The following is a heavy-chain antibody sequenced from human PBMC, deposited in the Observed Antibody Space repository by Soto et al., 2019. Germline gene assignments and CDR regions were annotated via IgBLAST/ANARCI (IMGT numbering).Heavy chain of an antibody. CDR1: GYTFSSSA. V-gene: IGHV1-18*04. CDR2: ISSSGVT. J-gene: IGHJ4*02. CDR3: ARDHGGYGTFDY. D-gene: IGHD5-12*01. Sequence: QVRLVQSGPEVKKPEASVKVSCKASGYTFSSSAISWVRQAPGQGPEWMGWISSSGVTNYAQNFQGRVTLTVDSSTTTGYMEVRSLSSAVTAIFYCARDHGGYGTFDYWGQGTLVTVSS.